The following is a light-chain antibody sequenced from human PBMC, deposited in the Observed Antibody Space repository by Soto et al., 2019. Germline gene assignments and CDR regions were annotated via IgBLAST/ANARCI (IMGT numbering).Light chain of an antibody. CDR1: SSDVGGYNY. CDR3: TSYTTSSTLV. V-gene: IGLV2-14*01. J-gene: IGLJ1*01. CDR2: DVS. Sequence: QSALTQPASVSGSPGQSITISCTGTSSDVGGYNYVSWYQQYPGKAPKLMIYDVSNRPSGVSNRFSGSKSVNTASLTISGLQAEDEADYYCTSYTTSSTLVFGTGTKLTVL.